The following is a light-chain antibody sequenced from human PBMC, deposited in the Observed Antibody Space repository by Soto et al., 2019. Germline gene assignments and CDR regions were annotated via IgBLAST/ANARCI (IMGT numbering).Light chain of an antibody. V-gene: IGLV2-14*01. CDR2: DVS. J-gene: IGLJ3*02. Sequence: QSVLTQPASVSGSPGQSIAISCTGTSSDVGGYNYVSWYQQHPGKTPNLMIYDVSNRPSGVSNRFSGSKSGNTASLTISVLQAEDEADYYCSSYTSSSTWVFGGGTKLTVL. CDR1: SSDVGGYNY. CDR3: SSYTSSSTWV.